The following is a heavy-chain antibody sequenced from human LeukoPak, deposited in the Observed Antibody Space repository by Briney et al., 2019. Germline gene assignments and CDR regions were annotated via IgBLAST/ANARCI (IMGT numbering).Heavy chain of an antibody. D-gene: IGHD4-11*01. CDR3: ARDPRGGHSNLYP. V-gene: IGHV7-4-1*02. Sequence: ASVKVSCKASGYTFTSYAMNWVRQAPGQGLEWMGWINTNTGNPTYAQGFTGRFVFSLDASVNTAYLQISSLKTEDTAVYYCARDPRGGHSNLYPWGQGTLVTVSS. CDR2: INTNTGNP. J-gene: IGHJ5*02. CDR1: GYTFTSYA.